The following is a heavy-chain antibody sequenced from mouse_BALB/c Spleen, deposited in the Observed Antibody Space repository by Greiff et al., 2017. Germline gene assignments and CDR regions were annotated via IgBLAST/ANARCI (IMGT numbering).Heavy chain of an antibody. J-gene: IGHJ2*01. V-gene: IGHV5-6-5*01. D-gene: IGHD2-4*01. Sequence: EVMLVESGGGLVTPGGSLKLSCAASGFTFSSYAMSWVRQTPEKRLEWVASISSGGSTYYPDSVKGRFTISRDNARNILYLQMSSLRSEDTAMYYCARDDYGTSPYFDYWGQGTTLTVAS. CDR1: GFTFSSYA. CDR2: ISSGGST. CDR3: ARDDYGTSPYFDY.